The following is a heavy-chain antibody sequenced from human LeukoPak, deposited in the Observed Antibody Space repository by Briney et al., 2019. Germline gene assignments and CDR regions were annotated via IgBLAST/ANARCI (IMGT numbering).Heavy chain of an antibody. Sequence: PGGSLRLSCAASGFTFSTYAMSWVRQAPGKRLEWVSLINNDGDKTHYADSVKGGFTISTDHSKNTLFLQMNSLRAEDTAVYYCAKGSRSDSWYTANDHWGQGTLVTVSS. D-gene: IGHD6-13*01. V-gene: IGHV3-23*01. CDR2: INNDGDKT. CDR1: GFTFSTYA. J-gene: IGHJ4*02. CDR3: AKGSRSDSWYTANDH.